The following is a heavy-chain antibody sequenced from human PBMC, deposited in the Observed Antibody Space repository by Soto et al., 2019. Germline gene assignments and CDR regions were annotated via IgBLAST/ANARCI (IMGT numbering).Heavy chain of an antibody. CDR3: ARQRLGIDILARPNWFAS. CDR2: IDPSDSYT. Sequence: GESLKISCKGSGYSFTSYWISWVRQMPGKGLEWMGRIDPSDSYTNYSPSFQGHVTISADKSISTAYLQWSSLKASDTAMYYCARQRLGIDILARPNWFASWGQGTLVTVSS. D-gene: IGHD3-9*01. J-gene: IGHJ5*01. V-gene: IGHV5-10-1*01. CDR1: GYSFTSYW.